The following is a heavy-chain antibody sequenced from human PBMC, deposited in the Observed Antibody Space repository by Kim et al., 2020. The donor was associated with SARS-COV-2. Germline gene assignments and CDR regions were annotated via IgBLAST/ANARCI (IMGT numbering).Heavy chain of an antibody. CDR3: GRNYDFWSGYYSYYYYYG. J-gene: IGHJ6*01. CDR2: ISYHGSNK. CDR1: GFTFSSYA. V-gene: IGHV3-30-3*01. Sequence: GGSLRLSCAASGFTFSSYAMHWVRQAPGKGLEWVAVISYHGSNKYYADSVKGRFTISRDNSKNTLYLQMNSLRAEDTAVYYCGRNYDFWSGYYSYYYYYG. D-gene: IGHD3-3*01.